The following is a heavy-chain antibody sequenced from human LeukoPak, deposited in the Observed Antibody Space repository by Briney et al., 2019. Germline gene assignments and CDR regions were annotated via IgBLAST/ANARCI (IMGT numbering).Heavy chain of an antibody. CDR1: GGSISSYY. J-gene: IGHJ5*02. Sequence: SETLSLTCTVSGGSISSYYWSWIRQPAGKGLEWIGRIYTSGSTNYNPSLKSRVTISVDTSKNQFSLKLSSVTAADTAVYYCARDSRSSGWYGGGWFDPWGQGTLVTVSS. V-gene: IGHV4-4*07. D-gene: IGHD6-19*01. CDR3: ARDSRSSGWYGGGWFDP. CDR2: IYTSGST.